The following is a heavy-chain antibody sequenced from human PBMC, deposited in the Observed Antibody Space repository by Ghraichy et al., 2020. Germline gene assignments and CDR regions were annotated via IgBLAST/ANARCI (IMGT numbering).Heavy chain of an antibody. CDR1: GFTFSSYG. J-gene: IGHJ4*02. D-gene: IGHD2-15*01. Sequence: GGSLRLSCAASGFTFSSYGMHWVRQAPGKGLEWVAFIRYDGSNKYYADSVKGRFTISRDNSKNTLYLQMNSLRAEDTAVYYCAKLKRGSGPRGGYFDYWGQGTLVTVSS. V-gene: IGHV3-30*02. CDR2: IRYDGSNK. CDR3: AKLKRGSGPRGGYFDY.